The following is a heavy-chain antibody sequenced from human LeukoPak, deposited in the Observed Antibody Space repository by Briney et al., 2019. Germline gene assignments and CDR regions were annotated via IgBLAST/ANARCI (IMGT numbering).Heavy chain of an antibody. CDR2: IYTSGST. V-gene: IGHV4-4*09. CDR3: ARHLSGSYHAWWDY. Sequence: PSETLSLTCTVSGGSISSYYWSWIRQPPGKGLEWIGYIYTSGSTNYNPSLKSRVTISVDTSKNQFFLKLSSVTAADTAVYYCARHLSGSYHAWWDYWGQGTLVTVSS. J-gene: IGHJ4*02. CDR1: GGSISSYY. D-gene: IGHD1-26*01.